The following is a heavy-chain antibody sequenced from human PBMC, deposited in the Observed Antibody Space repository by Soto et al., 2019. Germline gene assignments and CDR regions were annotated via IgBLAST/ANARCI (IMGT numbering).Heavy chain of an antibody. CDR2: IYYSGST. D-gene: IGHD3-9*01. CDR3: ARSYYDILTGYYSSVYYYGMDV. J-gene: IGHJ6*02. Sequence: GGSISSGGYYWSWIRQHPGKGLEWIGYIYYSGSTYYNPSLKSRVTISVDTSKNQFSLKLSSVTAADTAVYYCARSYYDILTGYYSSVYYYGMDVWGQGTTVTVSS. CDR1: GGSISSGGYY. V-gene: IGHV4-31*02.